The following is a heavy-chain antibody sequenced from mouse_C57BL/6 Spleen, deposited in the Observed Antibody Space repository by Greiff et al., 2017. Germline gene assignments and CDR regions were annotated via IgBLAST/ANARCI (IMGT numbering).Heavy chain of an antibody. J-gene: IGHJ4*01. D-gene: IGHD2-5*01. CDR2: IYPGSGST. V-gene: IGHV1-55*01. Sequence: QVHVKQPGAELVKPGASVKMSCKASGYTFTSYWITWVKQRPGQGLEWIGDIYPGSGSTNYNEKFKSKATLTVDTSSSTAYMQLSSLTSEDSAVYYCASPAYYSNYYAMDYWGQGTSVTVSS. CDR1: GYTFTSYW. CDR3: ASPAYYSNYYAMDY.